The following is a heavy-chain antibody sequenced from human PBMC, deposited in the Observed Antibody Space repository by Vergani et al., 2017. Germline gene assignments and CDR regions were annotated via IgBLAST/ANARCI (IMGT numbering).Heavy chain of an antibody. CDR2: FDPEDGET. CDR1: GYTLTELS. J-gene: IGHJ5*02. D-gene: IGHD3-10*01. Sequence: QVQLVQSGAEVKKPGASVKVSCKVSGYTLTELSMHRVRQAPGKGLEWMGGFDPEDGETIYAQKFQGRVTMTEATSTDTAYMELSSLRSEDTAVYYCATGPPKYYYGSGNWFDPWGQGTLVTVSS. V-gene: IGHV1-24*01. CDR3: ATGPPKYYYGSGNWFDP.